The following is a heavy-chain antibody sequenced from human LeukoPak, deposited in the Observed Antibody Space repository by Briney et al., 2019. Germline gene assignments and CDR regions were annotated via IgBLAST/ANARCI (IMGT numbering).Heavy chain of an antibody. Sequence: SETLSLTCTVSGGSISSGGYYWSWIRQHPGKGLEWIGYIYYSGSTYYNPSLKSRVTISVDTSKNQFSLKLSSVTAADTAVYYCARDGLGAASSTISVDFWSGYYENNYYYGMDVWGQGTTVTVSS. V-gene: IGHV4-31*03. CDR1: GGSISSGGYY. J-gene: IGHJ6*02. CDR2: IYYSGST. D-gene: IGHD3-3*01. CDR3: ARDGLGAASSTISVDFWSGYYENNYYYGMDV.